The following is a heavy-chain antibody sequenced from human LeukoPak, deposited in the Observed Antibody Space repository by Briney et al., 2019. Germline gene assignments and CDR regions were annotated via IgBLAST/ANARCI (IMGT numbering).Heavy chain of an antibody. CDR3: ARGGDYASGSPGDY. CDR2: INTDGSTT. CDR1: GSTFTTYW. D-gene: IGHD3-10*01. J-gene: IGHJ4*02. Sequence: TGGSLRLSCAASGSTFTTYWMHWVRQAPGKGLVWVSRINTDGSTTTYADSVKGRFTISRDNAKNTLYLQMNSLRAEDTAVYYCARGGDYASGSPGDYWGQGTLVTVSS. V-gene: IGHV3-74*01.